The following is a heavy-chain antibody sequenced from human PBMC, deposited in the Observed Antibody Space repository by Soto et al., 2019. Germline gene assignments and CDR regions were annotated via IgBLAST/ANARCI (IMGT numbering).Heavy chain of an antibody. V-gene: IGHV1-69*01. D-gene: IGHD3-22*01. CDR3: ARDRYYYDSSGYYDY. CDR2: IIPIFGTA. Sequence: SVKVSCKASGGTFSSYAISWVRQAPGQGLEWMGGIIPIFGTANYAQKFQGRVTITADESTSTAYMELSSLRSEDTAVYYCARDRYYYDSSGYYDYWGQGTLVTVSS. CDR1: GGTFSSYA. J-gene: IGHJ4*02.